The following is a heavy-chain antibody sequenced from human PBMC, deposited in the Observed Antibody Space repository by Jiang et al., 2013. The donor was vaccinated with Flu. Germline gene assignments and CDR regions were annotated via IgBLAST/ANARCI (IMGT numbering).Heavy chain of an antibody. CDR1: GYTFTSYA. Sequence: SGAEVKKPGASVKVSYKASGYTFTSYAMHWVRQAPGQRLEWMGWINAGNGNTKYSQKFQGRVTITRDTSASTAHMELSSLRSEDTAVYYCATGIAVAEPGAFDIWGQGTMVTVSS. J-gene: IGHJ3*02. D-gene: IGHD6-19*01. CDR2: INAGNGNT. V-gene: IGHV1-3*01. CDR3: ATGIAVAEPGAFDI.